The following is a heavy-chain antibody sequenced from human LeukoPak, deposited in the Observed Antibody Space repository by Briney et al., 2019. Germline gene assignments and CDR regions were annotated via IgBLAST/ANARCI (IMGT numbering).Heavy chain of an antibody. CDR1: GYTFTGYY. D-gene: IGHD1-7*01. CDR3: ARIWNYADDAFDI. Sequence: ASVKVSCKASGYTFTGYYMHWVRQAPGQGLEWMGWINPNSGGTNYAQKFQGRVTMTRDTSISTAYMELSRLRSDDTAVYYCARIWNYADDAFDIWGQGTMVTVSS. CDR2: INPNSGGT. V-gene: IGHV1-2*02. J-gene: IGHJ3*02.